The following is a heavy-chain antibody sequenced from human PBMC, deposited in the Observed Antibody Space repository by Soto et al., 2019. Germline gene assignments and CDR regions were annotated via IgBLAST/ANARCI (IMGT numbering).Heavy chain of an antibody. Sequence: PGGSLRLSCAASGFTFSGYWMSWARQAPGKGLEWVANIKQDGCENYFVDSVKGRFTISRDNAKNSLYLQMNSLKTDDTAVYYCARRGRRSGNYADAFDIWGQGTMVTVSS. CDR2: IKQDGCEN. CDR1: GFTFSGYW. J-gene: IGHJ3*02. V-gene: IGHV3-7*03. D-gene: IGHD1-26*01. CDR3: ARRGRRSGNYADAFDI.